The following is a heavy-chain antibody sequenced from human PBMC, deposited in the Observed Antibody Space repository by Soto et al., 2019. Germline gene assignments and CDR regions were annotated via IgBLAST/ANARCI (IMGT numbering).Heavy chain of an antibody. CDR1: GGAISGYY. D-gene: IGHD3-3*01. J-gene: IGHJ5*02. CDR2: IYSSRST. V-gene: IGHV4-4*07. Sequence: SETLSLTCTVTGGAISGYYWTWIRQSDGEGLEWIGRIYSSRSTNYNPSLKSRVTISLDTSMNYFSLRLSSVTAADTAVYYCARGQRFSDWFDPWGQGTLVTVSS. CDR3: ARGQRFSDWFDP.